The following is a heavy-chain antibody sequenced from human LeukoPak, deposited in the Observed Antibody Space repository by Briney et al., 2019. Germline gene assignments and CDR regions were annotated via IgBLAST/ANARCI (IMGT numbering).Heavy chain of an antibody. V-gene: IGHV5-10-1*01. J-gene: IGHJ4*02. Sequence: GESLKISWKGSGYSFTCYWISWVRQMPGKGLEWMGGIYPSDSYTNFSPSFQGHVTISADKSISTAYLQWSSLKASDTAMYYCARLDYGDDFDYEGQGTLVIVSA. CDR2: IYPSDSYT. CDR1: GYSFTCYW. D-gene: IGHD4-17*01. CDR3: ARLDYGDDFDY.